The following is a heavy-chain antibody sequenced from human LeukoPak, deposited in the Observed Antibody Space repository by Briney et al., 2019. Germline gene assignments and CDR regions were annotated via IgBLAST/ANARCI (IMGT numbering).Heavy chain of an antibody. D-gene: IGHD4-17*01. CDR2: IYQSGRT. J-gene: IGHJ4*02. CDR3: ARTYGDYFDY. Sequence: SETLSLTCTVSGFSISGGYYWGWVRQPPGKGLEWIGSIYQSGRTNYNPSLKSPVTISVDTSKNQFSLKLSSVTAADTAVYYCARTYGDYFDYWGQGTLVTVSS. V-gene: IGHV4-38-2*02. CDR1: GFSISGGYY.